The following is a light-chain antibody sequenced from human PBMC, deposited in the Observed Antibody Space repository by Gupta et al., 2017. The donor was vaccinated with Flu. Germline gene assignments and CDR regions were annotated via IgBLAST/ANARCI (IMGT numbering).Light chain of an antibody. Sequence: EIVLTQSPATLSLPPGKRATPSCRTRQSVSSYLAWYQQKPGQAPRLLIYDASNRATGIPARFSGSGSGTDFTLTISSLEPEDFAVYYCQQRSNWPGSFGQGTKLEIK. CDR1: QSVSSY. CDR2: DAS. V-gene: IGKV3-11*01. CDR3: QQRSNWPGS. J-gene: IGKJ2*03.